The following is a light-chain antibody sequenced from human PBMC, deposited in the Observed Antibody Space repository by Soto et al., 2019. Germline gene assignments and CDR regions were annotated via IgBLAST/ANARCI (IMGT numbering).Light chain of an antibody. V-gene: IGKV3-20*01. CDR1: QSVSSSY. CDR3: QQYNNWPIT. Sequence: EIVLTQSPGTLSLSPGERATLSFRASQSVSSSYLAWYQQKPGQAPRLLIYGASSRATGIPDRFSGSGSGTDFTLTISRLEPEDFAVYYCQQYNNWPITFGQGTRLEIK. CDR2: GAS. J-gene: IGKJ5*01.